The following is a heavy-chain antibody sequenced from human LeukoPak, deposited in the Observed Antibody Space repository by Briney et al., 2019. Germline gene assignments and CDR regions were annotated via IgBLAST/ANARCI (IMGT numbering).Heavy chain of an antibody. V-gene: IGHV3-7*01. CDR1: GFRFNTFW. J-gene: IGHJ4*02. CDR3: AREVDILTGYYFDY. CDR2: IKRDGNEK. Sequence: GGSLRLSCAASGFRFNTFWMSWVRQAPGKGLEWVANIKRDGNEKYYADSVKGRFTISRDNGKNSLDLQMNSLRAEDTAVYYCAREVDILTGYYFDYWGQGTLVTVSS. D-gene: IGHD3-9*01.